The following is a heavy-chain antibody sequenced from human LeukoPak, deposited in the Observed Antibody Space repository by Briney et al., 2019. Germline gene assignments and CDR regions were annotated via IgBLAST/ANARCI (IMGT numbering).Heavy chain of an antibody. Sequence: PGGSLRLSCAASGFTFGSYAMHWVRQAPGKGLEWVAVISNDGSNKYYADSVKGRFTISRDNSKNTLYLQMNSLRAEDTAVYYCARDLYYGSGSYYNKGGDYWGQGTLVTVSS. CDR3: ARDLYYGSGSYYNKGGDY. CDR1: GFTFGSYA. CDR2: ISNDGSNK. D-gene: IGHD3-10*01. V-gene: IGHV3-30-3*01. J-gene: IGHJ4*02.